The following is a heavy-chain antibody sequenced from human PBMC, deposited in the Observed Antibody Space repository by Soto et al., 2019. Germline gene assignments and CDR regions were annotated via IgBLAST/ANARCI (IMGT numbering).Heavy chain of an antibody. J-gene: IGHJ6*02. CDR1: GITIRTYG. Sequence: QVQLVQSGPEVKKPGSSVKVSCKASGITIRTYGISWVRQAPGQGLEWMGGIVPIFGTSSYAEKFQGRLTFTADHSTGTAYIGLRSLASEASAVYYWAGDGPGGVQLWPPPHFSHYGIDVWGQGTTVIVSS. CDR3: AGDGPGGVQLWPPPHFSHYGIDV. CDR2: IVPIFGTS. D-gene: IGHD6-19*01. V-gene: IGHV1-69*01.